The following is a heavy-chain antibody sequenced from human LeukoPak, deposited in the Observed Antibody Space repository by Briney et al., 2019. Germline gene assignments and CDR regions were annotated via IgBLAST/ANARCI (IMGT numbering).Heavy chain of an antibody. CDR1: GGSFSGYY. V-gene: IGHV4-34*01. Sequence: SETLSLTCAVYGGSFSGYYWSWIRQPPGKGLEWIGEINHSGSTNYNPSLKIRVTISVDTSKNQFSLKLRSVTAADTAVYYCARGVRYQLLSSLYTWFDPWGQGTLVTVSS. CDR2: INHSGST. J-gene: IGHJ5*02. CDR3: ARGVRYQLLSSLYTWFDP. D-gene: IGHD2-2*01.